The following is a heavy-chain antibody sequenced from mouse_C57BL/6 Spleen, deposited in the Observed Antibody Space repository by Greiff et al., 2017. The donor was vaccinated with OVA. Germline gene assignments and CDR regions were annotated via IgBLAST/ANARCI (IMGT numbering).Heavy chain of an antibody. J-gene: IGHJ3*01. CDR3: TAGTY. CDR1: GFTFSDAW. Sequence: EVKVVESGGGLVQPGGSMKLSCAASGFTFSDAWMDWVRQSPEKGLEWVAEIRNKANNHATYYAESVKGRFTISRDDSKSGVYLQMNSLRAEDTGIYYCTAGTYWGQGTLVTVSA. CDR2: IRNKANNHAT. V-gene: IGHV6-6*01. D-gene: IGHD4-1*01.